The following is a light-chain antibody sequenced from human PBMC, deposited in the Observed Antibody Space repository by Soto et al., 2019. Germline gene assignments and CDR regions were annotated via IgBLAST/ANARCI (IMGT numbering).Light chain of an antibody. CDR3: SSYTSSSTLV. J-gene: IGLJ3*02. Sequence: QSALTQPASVSGSPGQSITISCTGTSSDVGGYNYVSWYQQQPGKAPKLLIYDVSNRPSGVSDRFSGSKSGNTASLTISGRQAEDEADYYCSSYTSSSTLVFGGGTKLTVL. CDR1: SSDVGGYNY. CDR2: DVS. V-gene: IGLV2-14*03.